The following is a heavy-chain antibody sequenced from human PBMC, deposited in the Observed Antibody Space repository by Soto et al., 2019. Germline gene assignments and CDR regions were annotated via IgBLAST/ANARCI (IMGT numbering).Heavy chain of an antibody. CDR3: ARASPIVGAIDDFDY. CDR2: IWYDESNK. CDR1: GFTFSSYG. D-gene: IGHD1-26*01. Sequence: QVQLVESGGGVVQPGRSLRLSCAASGFTFSSYGMHWVRQAPGKGLEWVAVIWYDESNKYYADSVKGRFTISRDNSKNTLYLQMNSLRAEDTAVYYCARASPIVGAIDDFDYWGQGTLVTVSS. J-gene: IGHJ4*02. V-gene: IGHV3-33*01.